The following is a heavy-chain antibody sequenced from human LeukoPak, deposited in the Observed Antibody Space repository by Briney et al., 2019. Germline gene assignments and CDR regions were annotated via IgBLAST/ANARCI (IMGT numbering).Heavy chain of an antibody. CDR3: ATIFGSGSY. CDR1: GFSFSSYW. D-gene: IGHD3-10*01. V-gene: IGHV3-7*01. CDR2: IKQDGSGK. Sequence: GGSLRLSCAASGFSFSSYWMSWVRQAPGKGLEWVANIKQDGSGKYYVDSVKGRFTISRDNAKNSLYLQMNSLRAEDTAVYYCATIFGSGSYWGQGTLVTVSS. J-gene: IGHJ4*02.